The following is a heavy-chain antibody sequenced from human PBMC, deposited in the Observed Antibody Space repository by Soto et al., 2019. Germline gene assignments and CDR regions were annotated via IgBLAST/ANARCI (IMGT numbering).Heavy chain of an antibody. V-gene: IGHV3-7*05. D-gene: IGHD3-3*01. CDR1: GFTFSSYW. Sequence: GGSLRLSCAASGFTFSSYWMSWVRQAPGKGLEWVANIKQDGSEKYYVDSVKGRFTISRDNAKNSLYLQMNSLRAEDTAVYYCASVTYYVFWSVYYTYGGQGTLVTVSS. J-gene: IGHJ4*02. CDR2: IKQDGSEK. CDR3: ASVTYYVFWSVYYTY.